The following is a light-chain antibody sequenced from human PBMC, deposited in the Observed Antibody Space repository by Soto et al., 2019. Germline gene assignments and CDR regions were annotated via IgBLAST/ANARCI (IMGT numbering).Light chain of an antibody. CDR1: ESFSST. CDR3: QQYNKWPPT. J-gene: IGKJ5*01. CDR2: HTS. V-gene: IGKV3-15*01. Sequence: VSPWERVALSCRASESFSSTLAWYQQKPGQAPRLLIYHTSTRATGVPARFSGSGYGTEFTLTISSLQSEDFAIYSCQQYNKWPPTFGQGTRLEIK.